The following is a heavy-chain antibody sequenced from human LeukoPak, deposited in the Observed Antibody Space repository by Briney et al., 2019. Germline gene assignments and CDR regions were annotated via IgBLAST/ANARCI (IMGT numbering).Heavy chain of an antibody. V-gene: IGHV4-30-4*01. Sequence: PSETLSLTCTVSGGSISSGDYYWSWIRQPPGKGLGWIGYIYYSGSTYYKPSLKSRVTISVDTSKNQFSLKLSSVTAADTAVYFCARARVVSAIRPPTFDSWGQGTLVTVSS. D-gene: IGHD2-21*02. CDR1: GGSISSGDYY. J-gene: IGHJ4*02. CDR2: IYYSGST. CDR3: ARARVVSAIRPPTFDS.